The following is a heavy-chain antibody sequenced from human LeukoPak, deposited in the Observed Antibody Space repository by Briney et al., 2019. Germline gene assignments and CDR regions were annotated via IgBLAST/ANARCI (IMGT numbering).Heavy chain of an antibody. V-gene: IGHV4-59*01. J-gene: IGHJ4*02. CDR3: ARDRSGYYDY. CDR1: GGSISSYY. Sequence: SETLSLTCTVSGGSISSYYWSWIRQPPGKGLEWIGHIYYSGSTNYNPSLKSRVTISVDTSKNQFSLKLSSVTAADTAVYYCARDRSGYYDYWGQGTLVTVSS. D-gene: IGHD3-22*01. CDR2: IYYSGST.